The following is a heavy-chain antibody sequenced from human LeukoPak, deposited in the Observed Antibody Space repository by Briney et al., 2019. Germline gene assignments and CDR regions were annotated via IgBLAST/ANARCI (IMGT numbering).Heavy chain of an antibody. V-gene: IGHV1-8*02. CDR2: MNPNSGNT. CDR1: GYTFTSYD. Sequence: ASVEVSCTASGYTFTSYDINWVRQATGQGLEWMGWMNPNSGNTGYAQKFQGRVTMTRDTSTSTVYMELSSLRSEDTAVYYCARVQNWKGGNNWFDPWGQGTLVTVSS. D-gene: IGHD1-1*01. J-gene: IGHJ5*02. CDR3: ARVQNWKGGNNWFDP.